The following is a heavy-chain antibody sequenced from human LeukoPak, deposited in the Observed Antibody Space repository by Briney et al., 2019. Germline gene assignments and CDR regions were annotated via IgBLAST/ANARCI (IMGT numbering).Heavy chain of an antibody. V-gene: IGHV3-23*01. CDR1: GFTFSSYA. CDR3: AKDPPTTGTTFDN. Sequence: PGGSLRLSCAASGFTFSSYAMSWVRQAPGKGLEWVSSIGGGGVDTYYADSVKGRFTISRDNYKNTLYLQMNSLRVEDTAVYYCAKDPPTTGTTFDNWGRGTLVTVSS. J-gene: IGHJ4*02. CDR2: IGGGGVDT. D-gene: IGHD1-1*01.